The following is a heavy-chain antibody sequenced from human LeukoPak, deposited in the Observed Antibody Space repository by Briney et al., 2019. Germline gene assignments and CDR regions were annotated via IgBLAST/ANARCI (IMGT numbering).Heavy chain of an antibody. CDR3: ARDLRVAVAGRPLSEFDY. CDR1: GYTFTSYG. D-gene: IGHD6-19*01. Sequence: ASVKVSCKASGYTFTSYGISWVRQAPGQGLEWMGWISAYNGNTNYAQKFQGRVTMTRDMSTSTVYMELSSLRSEDTAVYYCARDLRVAVAGRPLSEFDYWGQGTLVTVSS. CDR2: ISAYNGNT. V-gene: IGHV1-18*01. J-gene: IGHJ4*02.